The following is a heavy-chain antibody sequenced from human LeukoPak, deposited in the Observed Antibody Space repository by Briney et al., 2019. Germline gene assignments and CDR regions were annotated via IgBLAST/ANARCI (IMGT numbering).Heavy chain of an antibody. CDR1: GFTFSDHY. CDR3: ARAPNYDSSGYYSGTFDY. D-gene: IGHD3-22*01. Sequence: GGSLRLSCAASGFTFSDHYMDWVRQAPGKGLEWVGRTRNKANSYTTEYAASVKGRFTISRDDSKNSLYLQMNSLKTEDTAVYYCARAPNYDSSGYYSGTFDYWGQGTLVTVSS. V-gene: IGHV3-72*01. J-gene: IGHJ4*02. CDR2: TRNKANSYTT.